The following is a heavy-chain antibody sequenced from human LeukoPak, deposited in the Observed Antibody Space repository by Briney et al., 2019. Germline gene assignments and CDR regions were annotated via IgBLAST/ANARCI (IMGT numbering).Heavy chain of an antibody. D-gene: IGHD1-1*01. Sequence: QSGGSLRLSCAASGFTFNNYAMSWVRQAPGKGLEWVSAIAGSGGYTFYTDSVKGRFTISRDNSKNTLYLQMNSLRTEDTAIYYCAKKLEVPSWGQGTLVTVSS. CDR2: IAGSGGYT. V-gene: IGHV3-23*01. J-gene: IGHJ5*02. CDR1: GFTFNNYA. CDR3: AKKLEVPS.